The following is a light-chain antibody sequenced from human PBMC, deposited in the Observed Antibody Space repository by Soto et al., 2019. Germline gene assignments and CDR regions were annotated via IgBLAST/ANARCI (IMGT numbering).Light chain of an antibody. J-gene: IGKJ2*01. CDR2: DAT. CDR1: QTIGAN. Sequence: DVQMTQSPSSLSASVGDRVTITCRASQTIGANLNWYRQKPGKAPTLLIYDATTLRSGVPSRFSGLGSGTDFTLTITSLQPEDSATYFCQQSYTTVYTFGLGTKV. CDR3: QQSYTTVYT. V-gene: IGKV1-39*01.